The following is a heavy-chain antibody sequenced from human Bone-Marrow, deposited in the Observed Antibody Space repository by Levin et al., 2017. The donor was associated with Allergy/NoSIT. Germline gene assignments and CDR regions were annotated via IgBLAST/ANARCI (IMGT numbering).Heavy chain of an antibody. CDR1: GGTFSSYA. D-gene: IGHD2-15*01. V-gene: IGHV1-69*06. Sequence: RGESLKISCKASGGTFSSYAISWVRQAPGQGLEWMGGIIPIFGTANYAQKFQGRVTITADKSTSTAYMELSSLRSEDTAVYYCASAGGGQMWGRYCSGGSCQGAAFDIWGQGTMVTVSS. CDR3: ASAGGGQMWGRYCSGGSCQGAAFDI. CDR2: IIPIFGTA. J-gene: IGHJ3*02.